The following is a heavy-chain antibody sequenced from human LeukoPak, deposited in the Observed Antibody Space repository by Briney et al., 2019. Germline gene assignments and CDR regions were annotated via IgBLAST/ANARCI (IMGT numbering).Heavy chain of an antibody. CDR3: ATYRQVLLPFES. CDR2: IFPSGGEI. D-gene: IGHD2-8*02. V-gene: IGHV3-23*01. J-gene: IGHJ4*02. CDR1: GFTFSTFA. Sequence: GGSLRLSCAASGFTFSTFAMIWVRQPPGKGLEWVSSIFPSGGEIHYADSVRGRFTISRDNSKSTLSLQMNSLRAEDTAIYYCATYRQVLLPFESWGQGTLVTVPS.